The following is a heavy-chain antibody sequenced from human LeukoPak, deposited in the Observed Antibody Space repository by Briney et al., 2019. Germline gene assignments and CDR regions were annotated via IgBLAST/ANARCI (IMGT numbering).Heavy chain of an antibody. Sequence: GGSLRLACAPSGFTFSSYGMHWVRQAPGKGLEWVAFINYDGTSKYYVDSVRGRFTISRDNYDNTIYLQMRSLRIDDTAVYYCAKRGVWDCDSNTCIAMPLDPWAKGSLVTVSS. J-gene: IGHJ5*02. CDR1: GFTFSSYG. CDR3: AKRGVWDCDSNTCIAMPLDP. V-gene: IGHV3-30*02. CDR2: INYDGTSK. D-gene: IGHD3-22*01.